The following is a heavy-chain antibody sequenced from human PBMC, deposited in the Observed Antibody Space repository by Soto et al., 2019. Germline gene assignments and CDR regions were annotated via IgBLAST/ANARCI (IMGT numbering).Heavy chain of an antibody. CDR3: VKKVTIFGVITHDAFDI. V-gene: IGHV3-9*01. CDR1: GFTFDDYA. J-gene: IGHJ3*02. Sequence: ESGGGLVQPGRSLRLSCVASGFTFDDYAMHWVRQVPGKGLEWVAGISWDSGSIGYAGSVKGRCTISRDNAKNSLYLQMNSLRTEDTALYYCVKKVTIFGVITHDAFDIWGQGTMVTVSS. D-gene: IGHD3-3*01. CDR2: ISWDSGSI.